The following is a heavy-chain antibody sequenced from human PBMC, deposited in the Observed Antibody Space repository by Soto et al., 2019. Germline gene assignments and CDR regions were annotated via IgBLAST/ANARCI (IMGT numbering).Heavy chain of an antibody. D-gene: IGHD4-17*01. CDR2: IYHSETN. CDR1: GDSISSSYW. J-gene: IGHJ4*01. CDR3: ARYDFGIFEY. Sequence: PSETLSLTCAVSGDSISSSYWWSWVRQPPWKGLEWIGEIYHSETNNYNPSLKSRVTLSMDKSKNQFSLMMTSVTAADTAVYFCARYDFGIFEYWGHGIVVTVSS. V-gene: IGHV4-4*02.